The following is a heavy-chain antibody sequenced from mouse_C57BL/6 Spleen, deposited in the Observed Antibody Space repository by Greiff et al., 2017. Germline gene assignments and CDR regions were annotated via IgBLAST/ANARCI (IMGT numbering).Heavy chain of an antibody. J-gene: IGHJ2*01. V-gene: IGHV1-50*01. D-gene: IGHD2-2*01. CDR2: IDPSDSYT. CDR1: GYTFTSYW. CDR3: ARGATMVTTGNYFDY. Sequence: QVQLQQPGAELVKPGASVKLSCKASGYTFTSYWMQWVKQRPGQGLEWIGEIDPSDSYTNYNQKFKGKATLPVDTSSSTAYMQLSSLTSEDSAVYYCARGATMVTTGNYFDYWGQGTTLTVSS.